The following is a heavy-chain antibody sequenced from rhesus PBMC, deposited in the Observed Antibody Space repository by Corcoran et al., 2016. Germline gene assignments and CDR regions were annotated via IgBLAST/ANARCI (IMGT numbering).Heavy chain of an antibody. J-gene: IGHJ2*01. CDR1: GYTLTDYF. CDR3: ARDPSITMIVVITQKWYFDL. V-gene: IGHV1S2*01. Sequence: QVQLVQSGAEVKKPGSSVKVSCKASGYTLTDYFMHWVRQAPRQGLEWMGLINPYNGNTKYAQKFQGRFTMTRDTSTSTAYMELSSLRSEDTAVYYCARDPSITMIVVITQKWYFDLWGPGTPITISS. CDR2: INPYNGNT. D-gene: IGHD3-28*01.